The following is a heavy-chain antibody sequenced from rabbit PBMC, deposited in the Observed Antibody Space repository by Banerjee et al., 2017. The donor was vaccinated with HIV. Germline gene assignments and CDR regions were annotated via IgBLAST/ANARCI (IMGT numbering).Heavy chain of an antibody. V-gene: IGHV1S45*01. CDR2: IDAGSSGNT. CDR1: GLDFNSYW. Sequence: QEQLEESGGDLVKPEGSLTLTCTASGLDFNSYWMSWVRQAPGKGLELIACIDAGSSGNTVYANWAKGRFTISKTSSTTVTLQMTSLTAADTATYFCARGDAGYGGYGYPFNLWGPGTLVIVS. D-gene: IGHD7-1*01. J-gene: IGHJ4*01. CDR3: ARGDAGYGGYGYPFNL.